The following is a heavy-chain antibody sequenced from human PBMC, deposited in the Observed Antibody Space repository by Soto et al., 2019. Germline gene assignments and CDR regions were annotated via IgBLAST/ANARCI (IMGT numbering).Heavy chain of an antibody. Sequence: PGESLKISCKGSGYSFTSYWIGWVRQMPGKGLEWMGIIYPGDSDTRYSPSFQGQVTISADKSISTAYLQWSSLKASDTAMYYCARLEEYDILPDSSTSIDYWGQGTLVTVSS. J-gene: IGHJ4*02. V-gene: IGHV5-51*01. D-gene: IGHD3-9*01. CDR3: ARLEEYDILPDSSTSIDY. CDR2: IYPGDSDT. CDR1: GYSFTSYW.